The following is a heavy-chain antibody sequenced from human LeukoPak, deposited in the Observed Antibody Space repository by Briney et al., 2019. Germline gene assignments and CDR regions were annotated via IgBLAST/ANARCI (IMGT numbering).Heavy chain of an antibody. V-gene: IGHV4-61*02. J-gene: IGHJ4*02. CDR3: ARETATLTYFDY. Sequence: SQTLSLTCTVSGGSISSGTYYWSWIRQPAGKELEWVGRIYPSGGTNYNPSLKSRVTISVDTSKNQFSLQLSSVTAADTAVYYCARETATLTYFDYWGQGTLVTVSS. CDR2: IYPSGGT. D-gene: IGHD5-12*01. CDR1: GGSISSGTYY.